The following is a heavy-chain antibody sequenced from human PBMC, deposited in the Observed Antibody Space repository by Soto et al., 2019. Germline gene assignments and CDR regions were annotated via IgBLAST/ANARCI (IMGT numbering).Heavy chain of an antibody. J-gene: IGHJ4*02. CDR1: GGSISSGDYY. D-gene: IGHD2-15*01. CDR3: ARARGARYFAY. CDR2: IYYSGST. V-gene: IGHV4-30-4*01. Sequence: QVQLQESGPGLVKPSQTLSLTYTVSGGSISSGDYYWSWIRQPPGKGLEWIGYIYYSGSTYYNPSPKSRVTISVDTSKNQFSLKLISVTAADTAVYYCARARGARYFAYWGQGTLVTVSS.